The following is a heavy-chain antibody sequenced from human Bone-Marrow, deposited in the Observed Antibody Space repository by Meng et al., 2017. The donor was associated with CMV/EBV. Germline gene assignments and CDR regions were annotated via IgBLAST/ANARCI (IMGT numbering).Heavy chain of an antibody. D-gene: IGHD6-13*01. CDR1: GFTFNNYN. J-gene: IGHJ6*02. Sequence: GGSLRLSCAVSGFTFNNYNMNWVRQAPGKGLEWVSSITSSSSYIYYADSVKGRFTISRDKAKNSLYLQMHSLRADDTAVYYCARQQLVPPYYHYGMDVWGQGTTVTVSS. V-gene: IGHV3-21*01. CDR3: ARQQLVPPYYHYGMDV. CDR2: ITSSSSYI.